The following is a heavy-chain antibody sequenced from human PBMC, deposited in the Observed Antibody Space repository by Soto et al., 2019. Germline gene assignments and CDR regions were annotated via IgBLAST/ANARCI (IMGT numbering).Heavy chain of an antibody. V-gene: IGHV1-69*06. CDR2: IIPIFGTA. D-gene: IGHD3-3*01. Sequence: SVKVSCKASGGTFSSYAISWVRQAPGQGLEWMGGIIPIFGTANYAQKFQGRVTITADKSTSTAYMELSSLRSEDTAVYYCARHARAYYDFWSGYGRGYGMDVWRQGTTVTVSS. CDR1: GGTFSSYA. J-gene: IGHJ6*02. CDR3: ARHARAYYDFWSGYGRGYGMDV.